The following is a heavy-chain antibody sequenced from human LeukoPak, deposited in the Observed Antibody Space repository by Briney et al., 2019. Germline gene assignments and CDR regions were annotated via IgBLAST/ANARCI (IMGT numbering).Heavy chain of an antibody. J-gene: IGHJ3*02. CDR3: ARDIDYYDSSGYYLGAFDI. D-gene: IGHD3-22*01. V-gene: IGHV4-59*01. Sequence: SETLSLTCTVSGGSISSYYWSWIRQPPGKGLEWIGYIYYSGSTNYNPSLKSRVTISVDTSKNQFSLKLSSVTAADTAVYYCARDIDYYDSSGYYLGAFDIWGQGTMVTVSS. CDR1: GGSISSYY. CDR2: IYYSGST.